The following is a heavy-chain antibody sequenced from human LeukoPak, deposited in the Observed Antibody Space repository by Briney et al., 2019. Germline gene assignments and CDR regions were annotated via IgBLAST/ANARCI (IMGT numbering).Heavy chain of an antibody. CDR2: IYYNGST. CDR1: GGSISYYY. J-gene: IGHJ5*02. CDR3: ARGHQRITIFGVVTPWFDP. V-gene: IGHV4-59*01. Sequence: SETLSPTCTVSGGSISYYYWSLVRPPPGEGLGWIGFIYYNGSTNYNPSLKSRVTISVDTSKNQFSLKLSSVTAADTAVYYCARGHQRITIFGVVTPWFDPWGQGTLVTVSS. D-gene: IGHD3-3*01.